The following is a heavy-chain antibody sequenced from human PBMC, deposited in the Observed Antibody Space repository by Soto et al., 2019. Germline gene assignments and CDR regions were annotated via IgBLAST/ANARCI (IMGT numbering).Heavy chain of an antibody. Sequence: ESGGGVVQPGRSLRISCAVSGFTFSSFGMHWVRQAPGKGLEWVAVISDDGSSKHYADSLKCRFTISRDNSNNTLYLQMDSLGPEDTAVYYCAKDRWGDFGDLNLPGYWGQGTLVTVSS. D-gene: IGHD4-17*01. CDR2: ISDDGSSK. V-gene: IGHV3-30*18. CDR1: GFTFSSFG. CDR3: AKDRWGDFGDLNLPGY. J-gene: IGHJ4*02.